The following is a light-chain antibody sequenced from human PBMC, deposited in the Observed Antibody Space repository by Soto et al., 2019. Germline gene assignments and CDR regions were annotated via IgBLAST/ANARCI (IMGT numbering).Light chain of an antibody. J-gene: IGLJ2*01. CDR2: XXX. Sequence: QSALTQPASVSGSPGQSITISCTGTSSDVGGYNYVSWYQQHPGKAPXVXIXXXXXXXXXXXXXFSGSXSGNXASLTISGXXXXXXXXXXCSSYTTSSTLVFGGGTKLTVL. V-gene: IGLV2-14*01. CDR1: SSDVGGYNY. CDR3: SSYTTSSTLV.